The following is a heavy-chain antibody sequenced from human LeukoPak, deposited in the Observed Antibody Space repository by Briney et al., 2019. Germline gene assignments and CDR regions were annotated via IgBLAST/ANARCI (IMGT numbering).Heavy chain of an antibody. CDR1: GGTFSSYA. V-gene: IGHV1-69*13. CDR3: ASSYYDYVWGSYSVSYYFDY. CDR2: IIPIFGTA. D-gene: IGHD3-16*01. Sequence: ASVNVSCKASGGTFSSYAISWVRQAPGQGLEWMGGIIPIFGTANYAQKFQGRVTITADESTSTAYMELSSLRSEDTAVYYCASSYYDYVWGSYSVSYYFDYWGQGTLVTVSS. J-gene: IGHJ4*02.